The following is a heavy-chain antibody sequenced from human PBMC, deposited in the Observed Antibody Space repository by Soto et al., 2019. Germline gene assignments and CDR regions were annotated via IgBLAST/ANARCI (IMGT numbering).Heavy chain of an antibody. CDR1: NGSLSVYY. V-gene: IGHV4-34*01. CDR3: ARDSTRRGTCDI. Sequence: QVQLQQWGAGLLKPSETLSLTCAVYNGSLSVYYWTWIRQSPGKGLEWIGEINHSGSTNYNPSLKSRVTISVDTSKNQFSLKLSSVTAPDTAVYYCARDSTRRGTCDIWGQGTRVTVSS. D-gene: IGHD2-2*01. CDR2: INHSGST. J-gene: IGHJ3*02.